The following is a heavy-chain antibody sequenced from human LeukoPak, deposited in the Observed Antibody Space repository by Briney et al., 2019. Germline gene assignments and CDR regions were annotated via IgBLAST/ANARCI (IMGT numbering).Heavy chain of an antibody. Sequence: GGSLRLSCAASGFIFSQYSINWVRQAPGKGLEWVSHIRSTGDTFYADSVKGRFTISRDNARNSLYLQMNSLRAEDTAVYYCARGSPGDCSSTSCFWFGMDVWGQGTTVTVSS. D-gene: IGHD2-2*01. CDR3: ARGSPGDCSSTSCFWFGMDV. CDR2: IRSTGDT. J-gene: IGHJ6*02. V-gene: IGHV3-48*01. CDR1: GFIFSQYS.